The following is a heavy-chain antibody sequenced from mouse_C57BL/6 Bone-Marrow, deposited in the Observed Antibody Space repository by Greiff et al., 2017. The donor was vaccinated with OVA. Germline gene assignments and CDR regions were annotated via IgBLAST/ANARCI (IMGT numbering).Heavy chain of an antibody. CDR2: INPSNGGT. D-gene: IGHD1-1*01. CDR1: GYTFTSYW. Sequence: QVQLQQPGTELVKPGASVKLSCKASGYTFTSYWMHWVTQRPGQGLEWIGNINPSNGGTNYNEKFKSKATLTVDKSSSTASMQLSSLTSEDSAVYYYAITTVVATDAYWGKGTLVTVSA. J-gene: IGHJ3*01. CDR3: AITTVVATDAY. V-gene: IGHV1-53*01.